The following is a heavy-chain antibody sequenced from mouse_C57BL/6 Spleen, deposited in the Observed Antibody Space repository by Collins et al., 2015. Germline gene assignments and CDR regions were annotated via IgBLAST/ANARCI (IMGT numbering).Heavy chain of an antibody. CDR3: AREASNWEEDAMDY. V-gene: IGHV9-3*01. CDR2: INTYSGVP. D-gene: IGHD4-1*01. CDR1: GYTFTAYG. J-gene: IGHJ4*01. Sequence: QIQLVQSGPELKKPGETVKISCKASGYTFTAYGMSWVKQAPGKGLKWMGWINTYSGVPTYADDFKGRFAFSLETSASTAYLQINNLKNEDTATYFCAREASNWEEDAMDYWGQGTSVTVSS.